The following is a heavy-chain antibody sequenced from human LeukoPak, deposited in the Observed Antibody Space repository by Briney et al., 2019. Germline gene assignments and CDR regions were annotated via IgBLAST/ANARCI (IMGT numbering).Heavy chain of an antibody. CDR1: SDSITSYY. V-gene: IGHV4-59*08. D-gene: IGHD3-10*01. CDR2: IYYTGST. J-gene: IGHJ4*02. Sequence: SETLSLTCAVSSDSITSYYWSWIRQPPGKGPEWVGYIYYTGSTNYNPSLKSRVTISQDTSKNQFSLKLNSVTAADTAVYYCARQGNYHGSGTYYSAWGQGTLVTVSS. CDR3: ARQGNYHGSGTYYSA.